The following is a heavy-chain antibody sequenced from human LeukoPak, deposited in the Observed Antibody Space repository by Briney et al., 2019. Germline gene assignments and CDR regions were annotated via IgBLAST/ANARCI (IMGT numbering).Heavy chain of an antibody. Sequence: GGSLRLSCAASGFTFSSYGMHWVRQAPGEGLEWVAVISYDGSNKYYADSVKGRFTISRDNSKNTLYLQMNSLRAEDTAVYYCAKGSAYSSGWYFFDYWGQGTLVTVSS. V-gene: IGHV3-30*18. D-gene: IGHD6-19*01. CDR1: GFTFSSYG. CDR3: AKGSAYSSGWYFFDY. J-gene: IGHJ4*02. CDR2: ISYDGSNK.